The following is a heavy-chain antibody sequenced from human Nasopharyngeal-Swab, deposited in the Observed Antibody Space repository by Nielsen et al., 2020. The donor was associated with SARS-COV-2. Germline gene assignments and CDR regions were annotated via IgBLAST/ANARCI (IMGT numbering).Heavy chain of an antibody. CDR1: GFTFSSYV. V-gene: IGHV3-30*03. Sequence: GESLKISCAASGFTFSSYVMHWVRQAPGKGLEWVAVISYDGSNKYYADSVKGRFTISRDNSKNTLYLQMNSLRAEDTAVYYCASGLLWFGELSYWGQGTLVTVSS. CDR3: ASGLLWFGELSY. D-gene: IGHD3-10*01. CDR2: ISYDGSNK. J-gene: IGHJ4*02.